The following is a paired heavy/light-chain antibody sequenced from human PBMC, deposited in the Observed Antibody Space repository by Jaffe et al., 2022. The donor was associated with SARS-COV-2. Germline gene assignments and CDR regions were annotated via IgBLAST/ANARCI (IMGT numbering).Light chain of an antibody. J-gene: IGKJ2*01. CDR1: QNVSSNY. CDR2: GVS. Sequence: EIVLTQSPGTLSLSPGERATLSCRASQNVSSNYLAWYQQKAGQAPRLLIYGVSSRATGIPDRFSGSGSGTDFTLTISRLEPEDFAVYYCQQYGSSPQTFGQGTKLEIK. V-gene: IGKV3-20*01. CDR3: QQYGSSPQT.
Heavy chain of an antibody. J-gene: IGHJ4*02. D-gene: IGHD6-13*01. V-gene: IGHV3-9*01. CDR1: GFTFADYA. CDR3: AKVGHCGSSCPLDY. Sequence: EVQLVESGGGLVQPGRSLRLSCAASGFTFADYAMHWVRQAPGKGLEWVSGISWHNGVIGYANSVKGRFTISRDNARNSLYLQMNSLRAEDTALYYCAKVGHCGSSCPLDYWGQGTLVTVSS. CDR2: ISWHNGVI.